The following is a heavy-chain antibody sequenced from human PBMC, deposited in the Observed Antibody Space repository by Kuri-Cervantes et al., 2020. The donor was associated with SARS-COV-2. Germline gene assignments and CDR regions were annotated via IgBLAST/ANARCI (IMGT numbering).Heavy chain of an antibody. V-gene: IGHV3-21*01. J-gene: IGHJ3*02. CDR1: GFTFSSYS. Sequence: GGSLRLSCAASGFTFSSYSMNWVRQAPGKGLEWVSSISSSSSYIYYADSVKGRFTISRDNAKNTLYLQMNSLRDEDTAVYYCAREGYYYDSTEANREGINAFDIWGQGTMVTVSS. CDR2: ISSSSSYI. CDR3: AREGYYYDSTEANREGINAFDI. D-gene: IGHD3-22*01.